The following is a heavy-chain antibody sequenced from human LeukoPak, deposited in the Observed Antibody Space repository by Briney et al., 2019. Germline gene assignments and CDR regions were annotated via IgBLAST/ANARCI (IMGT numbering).Heavy chain of an antibody. Sequence: ASVKVSCKASGYTFTSYGISWVRQAPGQGLEWMGWINAYNGNTNYAQKLQGRVTMTTDTSTSTAYMELRRLRSDDTAVYYCARRVPIRGKEDYFYYYMDVWGKGTTVTVSS. CDR2: INAYNGNT. V-gene: IGHV1-18*01. CDR1: GYTFTSYG. D-gene: IGHD3-10*01. J-gene: IGHJ6*03. CDR3: ARRVPIRGKEDYFYYYMDV.